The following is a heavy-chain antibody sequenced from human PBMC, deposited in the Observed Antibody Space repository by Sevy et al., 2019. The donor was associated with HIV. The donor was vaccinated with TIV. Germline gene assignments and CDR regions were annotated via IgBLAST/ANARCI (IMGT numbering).Heavy chain of an antibody. CDR1: GFTFSSYA. Sequence: GGSLRLSCAASGFTFSSYAMHWVRQAPGKGLEWVAVISYAGSNKYYADSVKGRFTISRDNSKNTLYLQMNSLRAEDTAGYYCAREKVTMTTVNYLDYWGQGTLVTVSS. V-gene: IGHV3-30-3*01. CDR2: ISYAGSNK. CDR3: AREKVTMTTVNYLDY. D-gene: IGHD4-17*01. J-gene: IGHJ4*02.